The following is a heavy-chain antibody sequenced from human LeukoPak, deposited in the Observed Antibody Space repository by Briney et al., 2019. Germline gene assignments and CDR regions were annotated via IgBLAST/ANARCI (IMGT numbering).Heavy chain of an antibody. Sequence: PGGSLRLSCAASGFTFSSYGMHWVRQAPGKGLGWVAFIRYDGSNKYYADSVKGRFTISRDNSKNTLYLQMNSLRAEDTAVYYCAKEYCSSTSCYTSGPHLRSFDYWGQGTLVTVSS. D-gene: IGHD2-2*02. J-gene: IGHJ4*02. CDR2: IRYDGSNK. CDR3: AKEYCSSTSCYTSGPHLRSFDY. CDR1: GFTFSSYG. V-gene: IGHV3-30*02.